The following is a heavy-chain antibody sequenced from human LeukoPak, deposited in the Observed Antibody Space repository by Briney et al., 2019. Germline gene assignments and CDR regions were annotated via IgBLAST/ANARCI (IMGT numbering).Heavy chain of an antibody. J-gene: IGHJ5*02. D-gene: IGHD5-18*01. Sequence: PSETLSLTCTVSGGSISSYYWSWIRQPPGKGLEWIGYIYYSGSTNYNPSLKSRVTISVDTSKNQFSLKLNSVTPEDTAVYYCARSVVGYSYGQLKHWFDPWGQGTLVTVSS. CDR2: IYYSGST. CDR3: ARSVVGYSYGQLKHWFDP. V-gene: IGHV4-59*12. CDR1: GGSISSYY.